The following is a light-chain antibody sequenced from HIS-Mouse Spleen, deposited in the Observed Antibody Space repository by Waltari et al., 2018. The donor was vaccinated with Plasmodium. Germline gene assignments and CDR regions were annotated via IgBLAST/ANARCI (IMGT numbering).Light chain of an antibody. V-gene: IGLV3-25*03. J-gene: IGLJ3*02. CDR3: QSADSSGTPNWV. CDR1: ALPTQY. Sequence: SYELTQPPSVSVSPGQTARITCSGDALPTQYAYWYQQKPGQAPVLVIYKDSERPSGSTERFSGSSSGTTVTLTISGVQAEDEADYYCQSADSSGTPNWVFGGGTKLTVL. CDR2: KDS.